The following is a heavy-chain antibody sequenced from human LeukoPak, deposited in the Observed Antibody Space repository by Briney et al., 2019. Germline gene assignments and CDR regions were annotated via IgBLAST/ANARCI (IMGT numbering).Heavy chain of an antibody. J-gene: IGHJ4*02. Sequence: SETLSLTCTVSGGSISSSSYYWGWIRQPPGKGLEWIGSIYYSGSTYYNPSLKSRVTISVDTSKNQFSLKLTSVTAADTAVYYCAGQAVWRRKQLDDWGQGTLVTVSS. CDR3: AGQAVWRRKQLDD. V-gene: IGHV4-39*01. CDR2: IYYSGST. CDR1: GGSISSSSYY. D-gene: IGHD1-1*01.